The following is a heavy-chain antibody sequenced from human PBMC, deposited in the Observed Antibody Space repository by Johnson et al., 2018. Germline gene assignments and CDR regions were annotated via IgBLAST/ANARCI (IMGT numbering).Heavy chain of an antibody. CDR3: ARVGDSIRAQFDY. J-gene: IGHJ4*02. V-gene: IGHV3-23*01. D-gene: IGHD3-22*01. Sequence: VQLQESGGSLVQPGGSLRVSCAASGFTFSTYAMNWVRQTPGKGLEWVSAISGSGDGTYYADSVKGRFTISRDNSKNTLYLQMNSLTAEDTAVYYCARVGDSIRAQFDYWGQGTLVTVSS. CDR1: GFTFSTYA. CDR2: ISGSGDGT.